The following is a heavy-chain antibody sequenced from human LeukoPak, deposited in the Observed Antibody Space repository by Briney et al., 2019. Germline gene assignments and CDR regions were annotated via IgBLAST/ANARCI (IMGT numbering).Heavy chain of an antibody. CDR2: IYYSGST. Sequence: SETLSLTCTVSGGSISSYYWNWIRQPPGKGLEWIGYIYYSGSTNYNPSLKSRVTISVDTSKNQFSLKLSSVTAADTAVYYCARGAVSVHYYFDCWGQGTLVTVSS. CDR1: GGSISSYY. D-gene: IGHD3-10*01. CDR3: ARGAVSVHYYFDC. J-gene: IGHJ4*02. V-gene: IGHV4-59*01.